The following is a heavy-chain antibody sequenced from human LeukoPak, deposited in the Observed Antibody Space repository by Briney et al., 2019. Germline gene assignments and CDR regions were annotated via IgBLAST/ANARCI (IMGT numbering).Heavy chain of an antibody. CDR2: ISSSGSTI. D-gene: IGHD6-19*01. Sequence: PGGSLRLSCAASGFTFSSYEMNWVRQAPGKGLEWVSYISSSGSTIYYADSVKGRFTISRDNSKNTLYLQMNSLRAEDTAVYYCAKGVRQWLTRDVLDYWGQGTLVAVSS. J-gene: IGHJ4*02. CDR3: AKGVRQWLTRDVLDY. V-gene: IGHV3-48*03. CDR1: GFTFSSYE.